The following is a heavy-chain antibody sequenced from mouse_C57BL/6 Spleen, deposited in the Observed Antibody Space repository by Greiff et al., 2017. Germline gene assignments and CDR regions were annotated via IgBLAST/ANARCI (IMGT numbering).Heavy chain of an antibody. CDR2: IYPGSGST. J-gene: IGHJ2*01. V-gene: IGHV1-55*01. CDR1: GYTFTSYW. D-gene: IGHD2-1*01. Sequence: QVQLQQPGAELVKPGASVTMSCKASGYTFTSYWITWVKQRPGQGLEWIGDIYPGSGSTNYNEKFKSKATLAVDTSSSTAYMQLSSLTSEDSAVYYCASCNGDYFDYWGQGTTLTVSS. CDR3: ASCNGDYFDY.